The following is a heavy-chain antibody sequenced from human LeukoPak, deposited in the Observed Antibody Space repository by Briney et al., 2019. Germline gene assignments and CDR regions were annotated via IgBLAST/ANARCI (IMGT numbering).Heavy chain of an antibody. Sequence: PGGSLRLSCAASGFNFSYYGMHWVRQAPGKGLEWVAVISYDGSNKYYADSVKGRFTISRDNSKNTVYLQMNSLRTEDTAVYCAKDGATVLGFYWGQGTLVTVSS. CDR1: GFNFSYYG. CDR3: AKDGATVLGFY. V-gene: IGHV3-30*18. D-gene: IGHD4-17*01. J-gene: IGHJ4*02. CDR2: ISYDGSNK.